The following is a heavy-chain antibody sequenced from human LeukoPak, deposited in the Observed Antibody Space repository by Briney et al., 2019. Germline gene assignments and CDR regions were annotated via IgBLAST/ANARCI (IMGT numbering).Heavy chain of an antibody. D-gene: IGHD3-22*01. V-gene: IGHV3-30*02. CDR1: GFVFSYSA. J-gene: IGHJ4*02. Sequence: GGPLRLSCAASGFVFSYSAMHRVRQAPDKGLEGVAFISYDGRDKFHADSVKGRFTISRDNSKNMLYLQMNSLRAEDTAVYYCAREHEITVTRTRGSGLDYWGQGTLVTISS. CDR2: ISYDGRDK. CDR3: AREHEITVTRTRGSGLDY.